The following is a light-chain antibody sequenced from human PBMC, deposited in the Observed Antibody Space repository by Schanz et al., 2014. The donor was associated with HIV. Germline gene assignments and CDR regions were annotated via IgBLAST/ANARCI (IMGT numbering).Light chain of an antibody. CDR2: AAS. Sequence: DIQMTQSPSSQSASVGDRVTITCRARQDIGNDLGWYQQKPGQAPKLLIYAASNLQSGVPSRFIGSGSGTEFTLTISSLQPDDFATYYCLQHNTYPLTFGQGTRLDIK. V-gene: IGKV1-17*01. CDR1: QDIGND. J-gene: IGKJ5*01. CDR3: LQHNTYPLT.